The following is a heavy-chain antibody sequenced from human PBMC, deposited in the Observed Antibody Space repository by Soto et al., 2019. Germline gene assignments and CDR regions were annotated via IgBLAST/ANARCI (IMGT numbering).Heavy chain of an antibody. Sequence: QVQLVQSGAEVRKPGASVKVSCKASGYTFTNYAMHWVSQAPGQRLEWMGWINAGNGNTKYSQKFQDRVTITRDTSASTAYMELSSLTSEDMAVYYCARDSHGCDYWGQGTLVTVSS. V-gene: IGHV1-3*01. D-gene: IGHD6-19*01. CDR2: INAGNGNT. CDR3: ARDSHGCDY. J-gene: IGHJ4*02. CDR1: GYTFTNYA.